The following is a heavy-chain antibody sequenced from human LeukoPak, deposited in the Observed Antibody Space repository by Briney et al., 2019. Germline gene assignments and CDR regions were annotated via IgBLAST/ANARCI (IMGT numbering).Heavy chain of an antibody. CDR2: INHSGST. CDR3: LTYYFDY. CDR1: GGSFSGYY. J-gene: IGHJ4*02. Sequence: SETLSLTCAVYGGSFSGYYWSWIRQPPGKGLEWIGEINHSGSTNYNPSLKSRVTISVDTSKNQFSLKLSSVTAADTAVYYCLTYYFDYWGQGTLVTVSS. V-gene: IGHV4-34*01.